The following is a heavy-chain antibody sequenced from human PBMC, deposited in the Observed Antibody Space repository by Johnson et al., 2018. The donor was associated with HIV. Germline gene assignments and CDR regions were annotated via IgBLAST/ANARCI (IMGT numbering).Heavy chain of an antibody. Sequence: QVQLVESGGGVVQPGRSLRLSCTASGFTFSTYGIHWVRQAPGKGLEWVAVISFDGGNKYYSDSVKGRFTISRDNSKNTLYLQMNRLSDEDTAVYYCAKGGVEYSSTWFDAFDIWGPGTMVTVSS. D-gene: IGHD6-13*01. CDR3: AKGGVEYSSTWFDAFDI. V-gene: IGHV3-30*18. J-gene: IGHJ3*02. CDR2: ISFDGGNK. CDR1: GFTFSTYG.